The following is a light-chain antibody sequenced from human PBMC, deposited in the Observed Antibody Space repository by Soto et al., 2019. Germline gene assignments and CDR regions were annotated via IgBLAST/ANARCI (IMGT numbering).Light chain of an antibody. J-gene: IGLJ2*01. Sequence: QSALTQPPSASGSPGQSVTISCTGTSSDGGGYNYVSWYQLHPGKAPKLMIYEVSKRPSGVPDRFSGSKFGNTASLTVSGLQAEDEADYYCSSYAGSNNLVFGGGTKLTVL. CDR1: SSDGGGYNY. CDR3: SSYAGSNNLV. V-gene: IGLV2-8*01. CDR2: EVS.